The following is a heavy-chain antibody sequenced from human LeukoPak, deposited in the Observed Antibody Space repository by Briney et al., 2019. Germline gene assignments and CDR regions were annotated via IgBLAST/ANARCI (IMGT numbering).Heavy chain of an antibody. Sequence: ASVKVSCKASGYTFTGYYMHWVRQAPGQGLEWMGWINPNSGGTNYAQKFQGRVTMTRDTSISTAYMELSRLRSDDTAVYYCARVEGSSWGSYYFDYWGQGTLVTVSS. CDR3: ARVEGSSWGSYYFDY. V-gene: IGHV1-2*02. J-gene: IGHJ4*02. CDR2: INPNSGGT. CDR1: GYTFTGYY. D-gene: IGHD6-13*01.